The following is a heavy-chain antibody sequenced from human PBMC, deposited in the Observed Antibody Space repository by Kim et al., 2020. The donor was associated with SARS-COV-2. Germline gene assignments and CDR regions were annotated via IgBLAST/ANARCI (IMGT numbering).Heavy chain of an antibody. CDR1: GFTFSSYG. Sequence: GGSLRLSCAASGFTFSSYGMHWVRQAPGKGLEWVAVIWYDGSNKYYADSVKGRFTISRDNSKNTLYLQMNSLRAEDTAVYYCARDLNIVVVPAAMASYYYGMDVWGQGTTVTVSS. J-gene: IGHJ6*02. CDR3: ARDLNIVVVPAAMASYYYGMDV. CDR2: IWYDGSNK. D-gene: IGHD2-2*01. V-gene: IGHV3-33*01.